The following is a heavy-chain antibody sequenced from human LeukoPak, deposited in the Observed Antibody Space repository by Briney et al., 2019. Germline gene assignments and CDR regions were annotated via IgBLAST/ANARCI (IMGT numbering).Heavy chain of an antibody. V-gene: IGHV1-69*13. CDR2: IIPIFGTA. CDR3: ASHSSSWY. CDR1: GYTFTSYG. D-gene: IGHD6-13*01. J-gene: IGHJ4*02. Sequence: ASVKVSCKASGYTFTSYGISWVRQAPGQGLEWMGGIIPIFGTANYAQKFQGRVTITADESTSTAYMELSSLRSEDTAVYYCASHSSSWYWGQGTLVTVSS.